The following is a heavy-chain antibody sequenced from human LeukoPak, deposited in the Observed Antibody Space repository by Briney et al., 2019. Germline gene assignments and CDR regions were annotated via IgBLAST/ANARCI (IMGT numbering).Heavy chain of an antibody. Sequence: TGGSLRLSCAASGFTFSSYGMHWVRQAPGKGLEWVAFIRYDGSNKYYADSVKGRFTISRDNSKNTLYLQMNSLRAEDTAVYYCANGPRGYSTGDYWGQGTLVTVSS. D-gene: IGHD6-25*01. CDR2: IRYDGSNK. CDR1: GFTFSSYG. CDR3: ANGPRGYSTGDY. J-gene: IGHJ4*02. V-gene: IGHV3-30*02.